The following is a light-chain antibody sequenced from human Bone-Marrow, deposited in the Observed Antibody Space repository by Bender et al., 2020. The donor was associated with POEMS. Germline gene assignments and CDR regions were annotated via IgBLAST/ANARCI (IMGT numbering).Light chain of an antibody. CDR2: EVT. V-gene: IGLV2-14*01. CDR1: SSDVGGYNY. J-gene: IGLJ2*01. Sequence: QSALTQPPSASGSLGQSVTISCTGTSSDVGGYNYVSWYQQHPGKAPKLMIYEVTKRPSGVSNRFSGSKSGNTASLTISGLQAEDEADYYCSSYTSNRTLFGGGTKLTVL. CDR3: SSYTSNRTL.